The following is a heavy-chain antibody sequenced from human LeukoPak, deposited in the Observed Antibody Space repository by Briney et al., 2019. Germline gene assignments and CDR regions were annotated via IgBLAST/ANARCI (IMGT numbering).Heavy chain of an antibody. CDR2: IYHSGST. CDR1: GYSISSGDY. V-gene: IGHV4-38-2*01. D-gene: IGHD2-21*02. J-gene: IGHJ5*02. Sequence: PSETLSLTCAVSGYSISSGDYWGWIRRPPGKGLEWIGSIYHSGSTHYNPSLKSRVTISVDTSKNQFSLKLSSVTAADTAVYYCARNTTEVVTAKWFDPWGQGTLVTVSS. CDR3: ARNTTEVVTAKWFDP.